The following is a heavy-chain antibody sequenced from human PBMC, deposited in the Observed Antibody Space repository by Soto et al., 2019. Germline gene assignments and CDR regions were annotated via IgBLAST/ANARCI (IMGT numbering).Heavy chain of an antibody. CDR3: ARDQGSDNLQLDY. D-gene: IGHD6-13*01. J-gene: IGHJ4*02. CDR2: IWADGNNK. Sequence: QVQLVESGGGVVQPGRSLRLSCAASGFTFSSYGMHWVRQAPGEGLEWVAVIWADGNNKYYADSVKGRFTISRDNSKNTLYLQMNSLRAEDTAVYYCARDQGSDNLQLDYWGQGTLVTVSS. CDR1: GFTFSSYG. V-gene: IGHV3-33*01.